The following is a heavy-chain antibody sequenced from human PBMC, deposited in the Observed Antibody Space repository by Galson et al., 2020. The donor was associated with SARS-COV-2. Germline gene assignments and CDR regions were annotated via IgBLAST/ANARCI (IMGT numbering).Heavy chain of an antibody. D-gene: IGHD6-6*01. CDR2: ISSSGNAV. CDR1: GFTVGDYY. CDR3: ARGLRKKYSTDPYYFDY. J-gene: IGHJ4*02. Sequence: GGSLRLSCAASGFTVGDYYMSWIRQAPGKGLEWVSYISSSGNAVIYADSVQGRFTLSRDSAKNSLFLQMNSLRAEDTAVYYCARGLRKKYSTDPYYFDYWGQGTLVTVSS. V-gene: IGHV3-11*01.